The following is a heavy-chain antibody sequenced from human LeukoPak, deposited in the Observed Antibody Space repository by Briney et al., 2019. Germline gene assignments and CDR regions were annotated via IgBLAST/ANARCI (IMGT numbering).Heavy chain of an antibody. CDR3: AKDGKIAVPGTAWFDP. CDR2: IQYDRTNE. V-gene: IGHV3-30*02. Sequence: GGSLRLSCAASAFTFSSYGMHWVRQAPGKGLEWVAYIQYDRTNEQYAHSVKGRFTISRDNSKNTLYLQMTSLRVDDTAVYHCAKDGKIAVPGTAWFDPWGQGILVTVSS. J-gene: IGHJ5*02. D-gene: IGHD6-19*01. CDR1: AFTFSSYG.